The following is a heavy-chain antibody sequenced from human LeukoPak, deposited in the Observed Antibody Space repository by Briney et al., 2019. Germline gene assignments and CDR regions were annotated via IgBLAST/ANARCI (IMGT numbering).Heavy chain of an antibody. CDR3: ATGPLLYYYYMDV. CDR1: GYTLTELS. J-gene: IGHJ6*03. V-gene: IGHV1-24*01. Sequence: GASVKVSCKVSGYTLTELSMHWVRQAPGKGLEWMGGFDPEDGETIYAQKFQGRVTMTEDTSTDTAYMELRSLRSEDTAVYYCATGPLLYYYYMDVWGKGTTVTISS. CDR2: FDPEDGET.